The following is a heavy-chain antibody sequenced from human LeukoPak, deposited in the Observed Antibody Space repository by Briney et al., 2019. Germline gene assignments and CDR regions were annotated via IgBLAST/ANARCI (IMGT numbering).Heavy chain of an antibody. V-gene: IGHV3-23*01. CDR2: ISGTGGNT. Sequence: GGSLRLSCAASGFTFSSYAVSWVRQAPGKGLEWVSAISGTGGNTFYADSVKGRFTISRDNSKDTLYLQMNSLRAEDTAVYYCAKSERGQNDYWGQGTLVTVSS. CDR3: AKSERGQNDY. D-gene: IGHD1-1*01. CDR1: GFTFSSYA. J-gene: IGHJ4*02.